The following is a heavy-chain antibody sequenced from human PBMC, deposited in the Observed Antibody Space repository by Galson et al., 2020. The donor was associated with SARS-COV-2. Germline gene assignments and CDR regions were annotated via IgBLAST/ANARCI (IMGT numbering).Heavy chain of an antibody. D-gene: IGHD6-13*01. J-gene: IGHJ3*02. CDR3: ASEGSGRYISSWDAVDI. Sequence: QASETLSLTCAASGFTFSSYAMHWVRQAPGKGLEWVAVISYDGSNKYYADSVKGRFTISRDNSKNTLYLQMNSLRAEDTAVYYCASEGSGRYISSWDAVDIWGQGTMVTVSS. CDR2: ISYDGSNK. V-gene: IGHV3-30*04. CDR1: GFTFSSYA.